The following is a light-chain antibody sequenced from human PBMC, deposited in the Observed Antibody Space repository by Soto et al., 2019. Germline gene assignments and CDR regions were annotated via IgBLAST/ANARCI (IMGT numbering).Light chain of an antibody. J-gene: IGLJ2*01. CDR2: RNN. CDR1: SSNIGSNY. V-gene: IGLV1-47*01. CDR3: AAWDDRLSGGV. Sequence: QSVLTQPPSASGTPGQRVTISCSGSSSNIGSNYVYWYQQLPGTAPKLLIYRNNQRPSGVPDRFSGAKSGTSASLAISGLRSEYEADYYCAAWDDRLSGGVFGGGSKLTVL.